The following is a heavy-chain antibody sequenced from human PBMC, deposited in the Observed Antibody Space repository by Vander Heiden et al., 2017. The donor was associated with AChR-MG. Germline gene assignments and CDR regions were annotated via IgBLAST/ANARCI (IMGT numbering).Heavy chain of an antibody. Sequence: EVQLMESGGGLVQPGGSLRLSCAASGFNFSPYELHWVRQAPGKGLDWVSYISSSGSTIYYADSVKGRFTISRDNAKNSLYLQMNSLRAEDTAVYYCARGPACSGGSCYSFFDYWGQGTLVTVSS. V-gene: IGHV3-48*03. J-gene: IGHJ4*02. CDR1: GFNFSPYE. D-gene: IGHD2-15*01. CDR3: ARGPACSGGSCYSFFDY. CDR2: ISSSGSTI.